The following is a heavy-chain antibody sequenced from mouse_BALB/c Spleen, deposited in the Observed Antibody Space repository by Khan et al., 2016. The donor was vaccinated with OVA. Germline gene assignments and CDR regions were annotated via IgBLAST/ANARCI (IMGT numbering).Heavy chain of an antibody. V-gene: IGHV1-52*01. J-gene: IGHJ3*01. Sequence: QVQLQQPGAELVRPGASVKLSCEASGYTFTSYWMNWVKQSPEQGLEWLGRIDPYDSETHYNQNFKDKAILTEDKSSSTAYMQLSSLTSEDSAVYFCARNPFAYWGQGTLVTVSA. CDR1: GYTFTSYW. CDR3: ARNPFAY. CDR2: IDPYDSET.